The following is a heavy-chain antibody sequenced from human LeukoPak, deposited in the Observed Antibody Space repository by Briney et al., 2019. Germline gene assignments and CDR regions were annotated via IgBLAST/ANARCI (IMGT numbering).Heavy chain of an antibody. J-gene: IGHJ4*02. CDR1: GYTFTDYG. CDR2: ISGYNGNT. Sequence: AAVKVSCKASGYTFTDYGISGVRQAPGQGVEWMGWISGYNGNTNYAQKFQGRLTMATHTSTNTAHMELRSLRSDDTAMYYCARDCGYQCLFDYWGQGTLVTVSS. CDR3: ARDCGYQCLFDY. V-gene: IGHV1-18*01. D-gene: IGHD5-12*01.